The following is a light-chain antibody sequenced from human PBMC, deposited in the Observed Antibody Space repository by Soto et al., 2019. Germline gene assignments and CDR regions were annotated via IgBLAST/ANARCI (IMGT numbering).Light chain of an antibody. Sequence: EIVMTQSPANLSVSPGERATLSCRASQTIYNNVAWYQQRPGHAPRLPIYDASTRATSVPARFSSSGSGTDFTLSISDLQSADCAVYYCQQCDKWRLTFGGGTKVGIK. CDR2: DAS. J-gene: IGKJ4*01. CDR1: QTIYNN. V-gene: IGKV3-15*01. CDR3: QQCDKWRLT.